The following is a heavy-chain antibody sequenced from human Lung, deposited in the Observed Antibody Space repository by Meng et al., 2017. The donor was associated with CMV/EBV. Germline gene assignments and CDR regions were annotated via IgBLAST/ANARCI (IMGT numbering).Heavy chain of an antibody. D-gene: IGHD3-10*01. CDR2: IPHRGSS. V-gene: IGHV4-4*02. Sequence: VQCRESGPALVKPSETLSLTCVVSCDSIPNHNWWAWVRQPPGKGLEWIGEIPHRGSSAYNPSLKSRVSMSIDKSKNQFSLKLTSVTAADTAVYHCLRRSGGSVWGQGTLVTVSS. CDR3: LRRSGGSV. J-gene: IGHJ1*01. CDR1: CDSIPNHNW.